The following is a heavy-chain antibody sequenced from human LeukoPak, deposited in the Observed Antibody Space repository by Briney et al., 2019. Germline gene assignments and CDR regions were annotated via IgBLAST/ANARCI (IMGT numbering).Heavy chain of an antibody. V-gene: IGHV4-59*08. CDR1: GGSISSYY. CDR2: IYYSGST. D-gene: IGHD3-22*01. J-gene: IGHJ5*02. Sequence: SETLSLTCTVSGGSISSYYWSWMRQPPGKGLEWSGNIYYSGSTNYNPSLKSRVTITVDTSKNQFSLKLSSVTAADTGVYYCARQADYYDSSGYWGGSCFDPWGQGTLVTVSS. CDR3: ARQADYYDSSGYWGGSCFDP.